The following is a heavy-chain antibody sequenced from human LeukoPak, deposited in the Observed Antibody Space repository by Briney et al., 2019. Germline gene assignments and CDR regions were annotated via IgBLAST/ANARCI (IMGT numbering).Heavy chain of an antibody. J-gene: IGHJ4*02. CDR3: TTEEDIVLMVYFDY. V-gene: IGHV3-15*01. Sequence: PGGSLRLSCAASGFTFSSYSMSWVRQAPGKGLEWVGRIKSKTDGGTTDYAAPVKGRFTISRDDSKNTLYLQMNSLKTEDTAVYYCTTEEDIVLMVYFDYWGQGTLVTVSS. D-gene: IGHD2-8*01. CDR1: GFTFSSYS. CDR2: IKSKTDGGTT.